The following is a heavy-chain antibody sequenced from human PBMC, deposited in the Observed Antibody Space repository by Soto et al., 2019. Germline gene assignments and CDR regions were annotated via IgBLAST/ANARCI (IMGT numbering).Heavy chain of an antibody. CDR2: TYYRSKWYN. J-gene: IGHJ5*01. Sequence: SQTLSLTCAISGDSVSSNSAAWNWIRQSPSRGLEWLGRTYYRSKWYNDYAVSVKSRITINPDTSTNQFSLQLNSVTHDDMVVYCCAGVVTGTTGQWFEPWGQGTLVTVSS. V-gene: IGHV6-1*01. CDR1: GDSVSSNSAA. CDR3: AGVVTGTTGQWFEP. D-gene: IGHD1-20*01.